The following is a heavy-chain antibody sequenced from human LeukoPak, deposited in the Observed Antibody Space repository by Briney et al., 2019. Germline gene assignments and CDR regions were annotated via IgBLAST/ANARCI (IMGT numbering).Heavy chain of an antibody. D-gene: IGHD3-3*01. Sequence: ASVKVSCKVSGYTLTELSMHWVRQAPGKGLEWMGGFDPEDGETIYAQKFQGRVTMTEDTSTDTAYMELSSLRSEDTAVYYCATLQPLRFLEWLNYWGQGTLLTVSS. CDR1: GYTLTELS. J-gene: IGHJ4*02. V-gene: IGHV1-24*01. CDR2: FDPEDGET. CDR3: ATLQPLRFLEWLNY.